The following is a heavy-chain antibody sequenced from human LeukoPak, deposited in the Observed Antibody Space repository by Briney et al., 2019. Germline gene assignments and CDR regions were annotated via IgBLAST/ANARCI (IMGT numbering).Heavy chain of an antibody. D-gene: IGHD6-19*01. J-gene: IGHJ4*02. V-gene: IGHV1-2*06. CDR1: GYTFTGYY. CDR3: ASIPAGSRIAVAGLGVDY. CDR2: INLNSGGT. Sequence: ASVKVSCKASGYTFTGYYMHWVRQAPGQGLEWMGRINLNSGGTNYAQKFQGRVTMTRDTSISTAYMELSRLRSDDTAVYYCASIPAGSRIAVAGLGVDYWGQGTLVTVSS.